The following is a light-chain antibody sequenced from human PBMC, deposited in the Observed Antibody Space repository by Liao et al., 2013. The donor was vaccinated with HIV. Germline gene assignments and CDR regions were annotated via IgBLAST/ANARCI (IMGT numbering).Light chain of an antibody. V-gene: IGLV3-1*01. CDR3: QSWDSSADVM. CDR2: QDK. CDR1: TLANTY. J-gene: IGLJ3*02. Sequence: SYELTQPPSVSVSPGQTASITCSGETLANTYAYWYQQKPGQSPVLVIYQDKKRASGIPERFSGSNSGTTATLTISGAQATDEADYFCQSWDSSADVMFGGGTKLTVL.